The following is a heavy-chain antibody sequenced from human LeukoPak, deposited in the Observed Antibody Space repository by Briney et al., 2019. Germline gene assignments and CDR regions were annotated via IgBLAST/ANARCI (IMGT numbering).Heavy chain of an antibody. V-gene: IGHV3-9*01. CDR1: GFTFDDYA. CDR2: ISWNSGSI. D-gene: IGHD3-22*01. Sequence: GGSLRLSCAASGFTFDDYAVHWVRQAPGKGLEWVSGISWNSGSIGYADSVKGRFTISRDNAKNSLYLQMNSQRAEDTALYYCAKSPYYYDSSGYCDYWGQGTLVTDSS. CDR3: AKSPYYYDSSGYCDY. J-gene: IGHJ4*02.